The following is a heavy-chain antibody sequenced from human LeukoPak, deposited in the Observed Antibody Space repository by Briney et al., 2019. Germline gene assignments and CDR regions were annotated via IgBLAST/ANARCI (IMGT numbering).Heavy chain of an antibody. J-gene: IGHJ4*02. CDR3: ARGQRWLQPNGDY. V-gene: IGHV1-2*02. CDR1: GYTFTSYY. Sequence: ASVKVSCKASGYTFTSYYMHWVRQAPGQGLEWMGWINPNSGGTNYAQKFQGRVTMTRDTSISTAYMELSRLRSDDTAVYYCARGQRWLQPNGDYWGQGTLVTVSS. D-gene: IGHD5-24*01. CDR2: INPNSGGT.